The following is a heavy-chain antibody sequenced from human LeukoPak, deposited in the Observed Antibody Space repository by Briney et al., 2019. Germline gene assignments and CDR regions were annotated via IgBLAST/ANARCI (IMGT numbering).Heavy chain of an antibody. CDR3: VKENGLGPNYFDY. D-gene: IGHD2-8*01. CDR1: GFTFSSYG. CDR2: IWYDGSNK. Sequence: GGSLRLSCAASGFTFSSYGMHWVRQAPGKGLEWVAVIWYDGSNKYYADSVKGRFTISRDKSRNTVYLQMNSLRVEDTAVYYCVKENGLGPNYFDYWGQGTLVTVSS. V-gene: IGHV3-33*03. J-gene: IGHJ4*02.